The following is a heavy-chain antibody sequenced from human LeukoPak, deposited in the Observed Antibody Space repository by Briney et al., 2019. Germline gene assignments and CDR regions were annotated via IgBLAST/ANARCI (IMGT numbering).Heavy chain of an antibody. V-gene: IGHV3-30*02. J-gene: IGHJ4*02. D-gene: IGHD5-18*01. Sequence: GGSLRLSCAASGFTFSSYGMHWVRQAPGKGLEWVAFIRYDGSNKYYADSVKTRFTISRDNAKNTVFLQMDSLRVEDTTQYYCSRERGDREFDYWGQGILVTVSS. CDR2: IRYDGSNK. CDR1: GFTFSSYG. CDR3: SRERGDREFDY.